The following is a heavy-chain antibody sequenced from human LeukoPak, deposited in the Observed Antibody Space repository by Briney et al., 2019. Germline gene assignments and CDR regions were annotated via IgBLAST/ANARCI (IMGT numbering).Heavy chain of an antibody. CDR1: GYTFTSYD. V-gene: IGHV1-8*01. J-gene: IGHJ5*02. Sequence: ASVKVSCKASGYTFTSYDINWVRQATGQGLEWMGWMNPNSGNTGYAQKFQGRVTMTRNTSISTAYMELSSLRSEDTAVYYCATAGGYYDFCSGYYNWFDPWGQGTLVTVSS. D-gene: IGHD3-3*01. CDR2: MNPNSGNT. CDR3: ATAGGYYDFCSGYYNWFDP.